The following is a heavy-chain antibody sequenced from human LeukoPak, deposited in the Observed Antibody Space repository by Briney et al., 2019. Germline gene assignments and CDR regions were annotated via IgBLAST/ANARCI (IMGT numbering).Heavy chain of an antibody. V-gene: IGHV3-66*01. CDR1: GFTVSSNY. CDR3: ARDFDSSGYYYYFDY. D-gene: IGHD3-22*01. CDR2: IYSGGST. J-gene: IGHJ4*02. Sequence: PGGSLRLSCAASGFTVSSNYMSWVRQAPGKGLEWVSVIYSGGSTYYADSVKGRFTISRDNSKNTLYLQMNSLRAEDTAVYYCARDFDSSGYYYYFDYWGQGTLVTVSS.